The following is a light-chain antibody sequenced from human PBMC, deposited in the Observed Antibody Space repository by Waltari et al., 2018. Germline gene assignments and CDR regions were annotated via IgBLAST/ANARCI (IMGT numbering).Light chain of an antibody. CDR1: SSNIGAGYD. CDR3: QSYDSSLSGSV. J-gene: IGLJ2*01. V-gene: IGLV1-40*01. CDR2: GNS. Sequence: QSVLTQPPSVSGAPGQRVTISCTGSSSNIGAGYDVHWYQQLPGTAPKLLIPGNSNRPSEVPDRFSGSKSGTSASLAITGLQAEDEADYYCQSYDSSLSGSVFGGGTKLTVL.